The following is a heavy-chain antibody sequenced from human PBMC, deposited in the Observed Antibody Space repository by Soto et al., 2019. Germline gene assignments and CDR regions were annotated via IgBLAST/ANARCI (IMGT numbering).Heavy chain of an antibody. D-gene: IGHD2-15*01. V-gene: IGHV3-23*01. Sequence: EGQLLESGGGLVRPGGSLTLSCAGSGFTFSRYAMTWVRQAPGKGLEWVSSITVTDGRRKYADSVKGRFTISTDTHKNKVYLQMNSLSAEDTALYYCATEYMYVVVVGSTREHYYGMDVWGQGTTVIVS. CDR1: GFTFSRYA. J-gene: IGHJ6*02. CDR2: ITVTDGRR. CDR3: ATEYMYVVVVGSTREHYYGMDV.